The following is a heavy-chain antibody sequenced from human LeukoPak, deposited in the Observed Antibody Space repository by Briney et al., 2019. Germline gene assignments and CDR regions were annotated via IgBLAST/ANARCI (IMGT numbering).Heavy chain of an antibody. Sequence: GGSLRLSCAASGFTVITNYMSWVRQAPGKGLEWVSTIYSGGSTYYADSVKGGFILSRDISRNTLYLQMNSLRADDTAVYYCARGGPPDPYGMDVWGQGTTVTVSS. V-gene: IGHV3-66*01. CDR3: ARGGPPDPYGMDV. CDR2: IYSGGST. J-gene: IGHJ6*02. D-gene: IGHD1-14*01. CDR1: GFTVITNY.